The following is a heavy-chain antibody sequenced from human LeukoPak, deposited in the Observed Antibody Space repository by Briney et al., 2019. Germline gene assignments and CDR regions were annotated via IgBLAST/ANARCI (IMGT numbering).Heavy chain of an antibody. J-gene: IGHJ4*02. Sequence: PGGSLRLSCAASGFTFSSYAMHWVRQAPGKGLEWVSYISSSGSTIYYADSVKGRFTISRDNAKNSLYLQMNSLRAEDTAVYYCARVGTMVRGVIIKAPDYWGQGTLVTVSS. V-gene: IGHV3-48*03. CDR3: ARVGTMVRGVIIKAPDY. CDR2: ISSSGSTI. D-gene: IGHD3-10*01. CDR1: GFTFSSYA.